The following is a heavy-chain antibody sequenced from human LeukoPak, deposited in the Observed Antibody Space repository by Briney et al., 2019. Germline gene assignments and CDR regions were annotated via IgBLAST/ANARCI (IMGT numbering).Heavy chain of an antibody. V-gene: IGHV3-33*01. CDR1: GFTFSSYG. Sequence: GGSLRLSCAASGFTFSSYGMHWVRQAPGKGLEWVAVIWYDGSNKYYADSVKGRFTISRDNSKNTLYLQMNSLRAEDTAVYYCAGGLIRVRGSGSYFAYYFDYWGQGTLVTVSS. CDR3: AGGLIRVRGSGSYFAYYFDY. CDR2: IWYDGSNK. J-gene: IGHJ4*02. D-gene: IGHD3-10*01.